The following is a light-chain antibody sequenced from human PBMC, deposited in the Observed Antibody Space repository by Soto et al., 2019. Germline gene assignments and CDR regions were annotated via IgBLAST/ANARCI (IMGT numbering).Light chain of an antibody. CDR3: QSFDSNLSGGV. CDR2: RNN. CDR1: SSNIGAGHD. Sequence: QLVLTQPPSVSGAPGQRVTISCTGNSSNIGAGHDVHWYQQPPGTAPKLLIFRNNNRASGVPGRFSGARSGTSASLAITGLQTGDEADYYCQSFDSNLSGGVFGGGTKLTVL. J-gene: IGLJ3*02. V-gene: IGLV1-40*01.